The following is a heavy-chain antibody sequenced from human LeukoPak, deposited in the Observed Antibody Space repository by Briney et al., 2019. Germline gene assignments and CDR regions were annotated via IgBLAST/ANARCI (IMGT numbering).Heavy chain of an antibody. Sequence: ASVKVSCKASGYTFTGYYMHWVRQAPGQGLEWMGWINPNSGGTNYAQKFQGRVTMTRDTSISTAYMELSRLRSDDTAVYYCARGSLLRYFDWFEVGNYWGQGTLVTVSS. CDR2: INPNSGGT. CDR3: ARGSLLRYFDWFEVGNY. CDR1: GYTFTGYY. D-gene: IGHD3-9*01. J-gene: IGHJ4*02. V-gene: IGHV1-2*02.